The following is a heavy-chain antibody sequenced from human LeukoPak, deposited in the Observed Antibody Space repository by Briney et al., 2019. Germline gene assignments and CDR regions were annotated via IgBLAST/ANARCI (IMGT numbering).Heavy chain of an antibody. CDR2: ISGSGGTT. CDR1: GFTFKNYA. D-gene: IGHD5-18*01. Sequence: GGSLSLSCAASGFTFKNYALSWVRQAPGKGLEWVSVISGSGGTTYYADSVKGRFTISRDNSKNTVFLQMNSLRAGDTAVYYCARQAYTTMAYIGYWGQGTLVTVSS. J-gene: IGHJ4*02. CDR3: ARQAYTTMAYIGY. V-gene: IGHV3-23*01.